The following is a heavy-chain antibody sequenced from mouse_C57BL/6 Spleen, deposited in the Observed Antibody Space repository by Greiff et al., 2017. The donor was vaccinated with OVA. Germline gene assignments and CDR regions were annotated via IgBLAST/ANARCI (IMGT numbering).Heavy chain of an antibody. J-gene: IGHJ1*03. CDR3: ARPPYYSNYGGYFDV. CDR2: IDPEDGET. V-gene: IGHV14-2*01. D-gene: IGHD2-5*01. Sequence: EVQLQQSGAELVKPGASVKLSCTASGFNIKDYYMHWVKQRTEQGLEWIGRIDPEDGETKYAPNLQGKATITAYTSSNTAYLQLSSLTSEDTAVYYGARPPYYSNYGGYFDVWGTGTTVTVSS. CDR1: GFNIKDYY.